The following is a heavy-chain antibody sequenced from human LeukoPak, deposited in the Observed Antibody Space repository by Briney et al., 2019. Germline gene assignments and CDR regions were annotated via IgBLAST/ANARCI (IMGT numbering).Heavy chain of an antibody. J-gene: IGHJ4*02. V-gene: IGHV1-8*01. CDR2: MNPGRGNT. CDR3: ARVTWSYYYDSGGQGDYFDY. D-gene: IGHD3-22*01. Sequence: GASVKLSCKASGYTFTSFDINWVRQATGQGLEWMGWMNPGRGNTGYAQKFQGRVSMTKNTSINTAYMELSSLRSEDTDVYYCARVTWSYYYDSGGQGDYFDYWGQGILVTVSS. CDR1: GYTFTSFD.